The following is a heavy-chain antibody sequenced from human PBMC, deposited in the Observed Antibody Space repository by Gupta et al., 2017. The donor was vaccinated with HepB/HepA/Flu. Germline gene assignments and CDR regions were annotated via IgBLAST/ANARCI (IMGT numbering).Heavy chain of an antibody. V-gene: IGHV3-48*03. CDR1: GFSFISYE. CDR3: AAYHRALYGMDL. J-gene: IGHJ6*02. CDR2: ISDGGTTR. Sequence: EVQMLEAGGGLVQPGGSLSPSFAASGFSFISYEMNWLRQGSGKGREWVSYISDGGTTRDYAYAVKGRLTIYRDKAKYSLELNMQRAYDQDTAVCYCAAYHRALYGMDLWGQGTTVTVSS. D-gene: IGHD2-2*01.